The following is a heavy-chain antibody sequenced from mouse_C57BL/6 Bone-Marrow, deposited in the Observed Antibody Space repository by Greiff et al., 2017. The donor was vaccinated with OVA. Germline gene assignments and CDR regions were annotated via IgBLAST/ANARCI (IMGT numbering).Heavy chain of an antibody. D-gene: IGHD1-1*01. Sequence: EVKLVESGGGLVKPGGSLKLSCAASGFTFSSYAMSWVRQTPEKRLEWVATISAGGSYTYYPDNVKGRFTISRDNAKNNLYLQMSHLKSEDTAMYYCARVTTVVDDYWGQGTTLTVSS. CDR2: ISAGGSYT. J-gene: IGHJ2*01. CDR3: ARVTTVVDDY. CDR1: GFTFSSYA. V-gene: IGHV5-4*03.